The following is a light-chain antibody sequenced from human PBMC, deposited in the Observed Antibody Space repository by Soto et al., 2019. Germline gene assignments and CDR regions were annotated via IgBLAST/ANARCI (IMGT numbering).Light chain of an antibody. CDR2: DVG. CDR3: SSYTTSTTLKV. V-gene: IGLV2-14*01. Sequence: QSALTQPASVSGSPGQSITISCTGTSSDVGGYNYVSWYQQHPGKAPKLIIYDVGNRPSGVSNRFSGSKFGNTASLTISGLQADDEADYYCSSYTTSTTLKVFGGGTKLTVL. CDR1: SSDVGGYNY. J-gene: IGLJ2*01.